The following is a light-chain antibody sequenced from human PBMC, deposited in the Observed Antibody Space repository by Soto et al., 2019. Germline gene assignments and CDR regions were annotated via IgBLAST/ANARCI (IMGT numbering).Light chain of an antibody. J-gene: IGLJ1*01. CDR1: SSDVGSYNL. CDR2: EGS. V-gene: IGLV2-23*01. CDR3: CSYSDSSTYV. Sequence: QSALTQPASVSGSPGQSITISCTGTSSDVGSYNLVSWYQQHPGKAPKLMIYEGSKRPSGVSNRFSGSKSGNTASLTISGFQAEDEADYYCCSYSDSSTYVFGTGTKLTVL.